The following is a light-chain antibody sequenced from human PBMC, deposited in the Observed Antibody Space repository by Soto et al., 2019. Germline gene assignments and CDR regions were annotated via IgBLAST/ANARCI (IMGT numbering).Light chain of an antibody. CDR3: QHYNNWPYT. J-gene: IGKJ2*01. CDR1: QSVSSN. Sequence: EIVLTQSPATLSVSPGERATLSCRASQSVSSNLAWYQQKPGQAPRLLISGASARATGIPARFSGSGSGTEFTLTISSLQSEDSAVYYCQHYNNWPYTFGQGTKLEIK. V-gene: IGKV3-15*01. CDR2: GAS.